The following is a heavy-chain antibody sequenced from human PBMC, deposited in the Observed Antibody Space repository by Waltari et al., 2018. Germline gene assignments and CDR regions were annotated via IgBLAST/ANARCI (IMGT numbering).Heavy chain of an antibody. Sequence: EVQLVESGGGLIQAGGSLRLSCVASGLTVSTNYMNWVRQAPGKGLEWVSIIYRGDTKYYTDSVRGRFTIARDNSKNTLYLQMNRLRAEDTAMYYCARGWGNYYYYMDVWGRGTTVTVSS. CDR1: GLTVSTNY. CDR3: ARGWGNYYYYMDV. V-gene: IGHV3-53*01. D-gene: IGHD3-16*01. CDR2: IYRGDTK. J-gene: IGHJ6*03.